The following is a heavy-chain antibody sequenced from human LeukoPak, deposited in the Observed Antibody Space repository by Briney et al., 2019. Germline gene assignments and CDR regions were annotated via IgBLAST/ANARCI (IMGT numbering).Heavy chain of an antibody. CDR2: IYYSGST. CDR1: GGSISSYY. Sequence: SETLSLTCTVSGGSISSYYWSWIRQPPGKGLEWIAYIYYSGSTNFNPSLKSRGTISMDTSKNQFSLKLSSVTAADTAMYYCARAPDYRWFDPWGQGTLVTVSS. V-gene: IGHV4-59*01. J-gene: IGHJ5*02. CDR3: ARAPDYRWFDP. D-gene: IGHD4/OR15-4a*01.